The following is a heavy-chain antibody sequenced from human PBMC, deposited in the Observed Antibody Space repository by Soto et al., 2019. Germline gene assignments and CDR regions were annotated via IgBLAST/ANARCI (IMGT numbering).Heavy chain of an antibody. V-gene: IGHV1-24*01. CDR2: FDPEDGET. CDR1: GCTLTELS. Sequence: ASVKVSCKVSGCTLTELSMHWVRQAPGKGLEWMGGFDPEDGETIYAQKFQGRVTMTEDTSTDTAYMELSSLRSEDTAVYYCATLSNWNYLYYFDYWGQGTLVTVSS. J-gene: IGHJ4*02. D-gene: IGHD1-7*01. CDR3: ATLSNWNYLYYFDY.